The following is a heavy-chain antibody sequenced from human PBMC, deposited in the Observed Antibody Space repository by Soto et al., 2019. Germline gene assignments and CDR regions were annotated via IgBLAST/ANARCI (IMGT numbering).Heavy chain of an antibody. Sequence: QVQLVQSGAEVKKPGASVKVSCKASGYTFTGYYMHWVRQAPGQGLEWMGWINPNSGGTNYAQKFQGWVTRTRDTSISTAYMELSRLRSDDTAVYYCARASGRVVSYYYYYGMDVWGQGTTVTVSS. CDR3: ARASGRVVSYYYYYGMDV. J-gene: IGHJ6*02. D-gene: IGHD3-22*01. CDR2: INPNSGGT. V-gene: IGHV1-2*04. CDR1: GYTFTGYY.